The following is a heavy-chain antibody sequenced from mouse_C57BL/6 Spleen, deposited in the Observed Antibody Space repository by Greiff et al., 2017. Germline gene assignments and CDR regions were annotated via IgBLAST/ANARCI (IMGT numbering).Heavy chain of an antibody. V-gene: IGHV1-50*01. CDR3: ARIITTVVATTNWYFDV. CDR1: GYTFTSYW. J-gene: IGHJ1*03. Sequence: QVQLQQSGAELVKPGASVKLSCKASGYTFTSYWMQWVKQRPGQGLEWIGEIDPSDSYTNYNQKFKGKATLTVDTSSSTAYMQLSSLTSEDSAVYYCARIITTVVATTNWYFDVWGTGTTVTVSS. D-gene: IGHD1-1*01. CDR2: IDPSDSYT.